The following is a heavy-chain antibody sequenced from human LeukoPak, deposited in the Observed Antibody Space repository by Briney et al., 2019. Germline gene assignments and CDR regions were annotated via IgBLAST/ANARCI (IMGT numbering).Heavy chain of an antibody. D-gene: IGHD3-10*01. CDR2: INPNSGGT. J-gene: IGHJ4*02. V-gene: IGHV1-2*06. CDR1: VYTFTGYY. Sequence: ASEKVSCKASVYTFTGYYMHWVRHAPGQGREWMWHINPNSGGTNYTQNVQGRFTMTRDKSMSTACMELSRLRSDDTAVYYCARERYYGSGSYYNRWGQGTLVTVSS. CDR3: ARERYYGSGSYYNR.